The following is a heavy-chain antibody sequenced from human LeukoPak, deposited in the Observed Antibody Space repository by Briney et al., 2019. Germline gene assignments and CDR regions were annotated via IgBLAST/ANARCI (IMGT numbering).Heavy chain of an antibody. CDR1: GFTFGDYA. J-gene: IGHJ6*02. Sequence: PGGSLRLSCTASGFTFGDYAMSWFRQAPGKGLEWVGFIRSKAYGGTTEYAASVKGRFTISRDDSKSIAYLQMNSLKTEDTAVYYCTRDPMVRGVISYYYGMDVWGQGTTVTVSS. CDR2: IRSKAYGGTT. V-gene: IGHV3-49*03. D-gene: IGHD3-10*01. CDR3: TRDPMVRGVISYYYGMDV.